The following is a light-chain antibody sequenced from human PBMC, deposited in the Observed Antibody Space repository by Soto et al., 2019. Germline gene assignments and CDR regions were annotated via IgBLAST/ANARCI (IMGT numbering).Light chain of an antibody. J-gene: IGKJ1*01. CDR3: HQRQSWPRA. CDR1: QYINTR. Sequence: EIVLTQSPGTLSLSPGDRVTLSCRASQYINTRLAWYQHRPGQAPRLLIYQTSLRAAGIPARFSASGSGTDFTMTISDVQPEDFAIHYCHQRQSWPRAFGQGTKVDIK. V-gene: IGKV3-11*01. CDR2: QTS.